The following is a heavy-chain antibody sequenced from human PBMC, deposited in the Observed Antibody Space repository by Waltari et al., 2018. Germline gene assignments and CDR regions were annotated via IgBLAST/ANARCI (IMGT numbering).Heavy chain of an antibody. Sequence: EVQLEESGGGLVQPGGSLRLSCAASGFPFSSHWMHWVRQAPGKGVVWVSRTNGDGSSTSYADSVKGRFTISRDNAKNMVYLQMKSLRAEDTAIYYCTRDSPSWIWGQGTMVSVSS. CDR2: TNGDGSST. CDR1: GFPFSSHW. CDR3: TRDSPSWI. V-gene: IGHV3-74*01. J-gene: IGHJ3*02.